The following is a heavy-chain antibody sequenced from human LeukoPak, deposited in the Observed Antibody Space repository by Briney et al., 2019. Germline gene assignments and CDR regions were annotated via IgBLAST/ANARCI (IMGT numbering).Heavy chain of an antibody. CDR1: GFTFSSYG. D-gene: IGHD6-19*01. CDR3: AREIAVAGTERYGMDV. Sequence: PGGSLRLSCAASGFTFSSYGMHWVRQAPGKGLEWVAVIWYDGSNKYYADSVKGRFTISRDNSKNTLYLQMNSLRAEDTAVYYCAREIAVAGTERYGMDVWGQGTTVTVSS. CDR2: IWYDGSNK. J-gene: IGHJ6*02. V-gene: IGHV3-33*01.